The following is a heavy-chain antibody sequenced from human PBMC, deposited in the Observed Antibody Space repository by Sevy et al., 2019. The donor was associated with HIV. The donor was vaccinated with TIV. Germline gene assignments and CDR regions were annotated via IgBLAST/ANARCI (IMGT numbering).Heavy chain of an antibody. D-gene: IGHD6-19*01. V-gene: IGHV4-61*02. CDR3: AREWPGAVAALHFDY. Sequence: SETLSLTCTVSGGSISSGSYYWSWIRQPAGKGLEWIGRIYTSGSTNYNPALKSRVTISVDTSKNHFSLKVSSVTAADTAVYYCAREWPGAVAALHFDYWGQGTLVTVSS. J-gene: IGHJ4*02. CDR2: IYTSGST. CDR1: GGSISSGSYY.